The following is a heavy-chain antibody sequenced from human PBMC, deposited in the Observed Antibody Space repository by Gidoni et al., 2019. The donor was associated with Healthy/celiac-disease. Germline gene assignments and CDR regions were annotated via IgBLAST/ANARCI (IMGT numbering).Heavy chain of an antibody. Sequence: QVTLRESGPALVKPTQTLTLTCTFSGFSLSTSGMCVSWIRQPPGKALEWLARIDWDDDKYYSTSLKTRLTISKDTSKNQVVLTMTNMDPVDTATYYCARTPGYSSSWYPEYYFDYWGQGTLVTVSS. CDR2: IDWDDDK. D-gene: IGHD6-13*01. V-gene: IGHV2-70*15. CDR1: GFSLSTSGMC. CDR3: ARTPGYSSSWYPEYYFDY. J-gene: IGHJ4*02.